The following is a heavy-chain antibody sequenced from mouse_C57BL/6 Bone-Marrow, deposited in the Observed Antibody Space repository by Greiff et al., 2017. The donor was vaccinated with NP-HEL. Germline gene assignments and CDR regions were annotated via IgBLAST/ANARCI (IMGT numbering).Heavy chain of an antibody. CDR2: ISSGGSYT. J-gene: IGHJ3*01. V-gene: IGHV5-6*01. CDR1: GFTFSSYG. Sequence: EVHLVESGGDLVKPGGSLKLSCAASGFTFSSYGMSWVRQTSDKRLEWVATISSGGSYTYYPDSVKGRFTISRDNAKNTLYLQMSSLKSEDTAMYYCASPSNLAWFAYWGQGTLVTVSA. CDR3: ASPSNLAWFAY. D-gene: IGHD4-1*01.